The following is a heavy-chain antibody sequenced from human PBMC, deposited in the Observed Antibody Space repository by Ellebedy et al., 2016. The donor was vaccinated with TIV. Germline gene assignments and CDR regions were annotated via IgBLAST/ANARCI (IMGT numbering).Heavy chain of an antibody. CDR3: ARSKTRGYTYDFDS. CDR1: GGTFSSHG. J-gene: IGHJ4*02. CDR2: IIPIFGSA. V-gene: IGHV1-69*13. D-gene: IGHD3-16*02. Sequence: AASVKVSCKASGGTFSSHGINWVRQAPGQGLEWMGGIIPIFGSAHYAQRFQGRVTITADESTSTAYMDLSSLRSEDTAMYYCARSKTRGYTYDFDSWGQGTLVTVSS.